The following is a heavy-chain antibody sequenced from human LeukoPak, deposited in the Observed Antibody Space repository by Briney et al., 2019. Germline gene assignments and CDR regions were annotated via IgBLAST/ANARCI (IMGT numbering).Heavy chain of an antibody. J-gene: IGHJ4*02. D-gene: IGHD3-10*01. CDR2: ISGSGGST. CDR1: GFTFSSYA. V-gene: IGHV3-23*01. Sequence: PGGSLRLSCAASGFTFSSYAMSWVRQAPGKGLEWVSAISGSGGSTYYADSVKGRFTISRDNSKNTLYLQMNSLRAEDTAVYYCARDVLLWFGGGHFDYWGQGTLVTVSS. CDR3: ARDVLLWFGGGHFDY.